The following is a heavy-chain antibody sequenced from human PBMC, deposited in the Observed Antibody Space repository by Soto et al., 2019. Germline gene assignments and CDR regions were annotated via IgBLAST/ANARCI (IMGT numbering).Heavy chain of an antibody. D-gene: IGHD5-18*01. Sequence: PGGSLRLSCAASGFTVSSNYMSWVRQAPGKGLEWVSVIYSGGSTYYADSVKGRFTISRDNSKNTLYLQMNSLRAEDTAVYYCARETYSYGCDYWGQGTLVTVSS. J-gene: IGHJ4*02. V-gene: IGHV3-66*01. CDR2: IYSGGST. CDR1: GFTVSSNY. CDR3: ARETYSYGCDY.